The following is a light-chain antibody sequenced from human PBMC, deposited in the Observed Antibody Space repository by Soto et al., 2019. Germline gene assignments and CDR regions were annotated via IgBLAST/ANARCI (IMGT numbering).Light chain of an antibody. J-gene: IGKJ4*01. CDR2: DAS. CDR3: QQSHNTPNT. V-gene: IGKV1-39*01. Sequence: DIQMTQSPSSLSASVGDRVAITCRTSQSISTHLNWYQQKPGRPPKLLIYDASTLQGGVPSRFSGGGSGTDFTLTLTSLQPEDFATYYCQQSHNTPNTFGGGTRVEI. CDR1: QSISTH.